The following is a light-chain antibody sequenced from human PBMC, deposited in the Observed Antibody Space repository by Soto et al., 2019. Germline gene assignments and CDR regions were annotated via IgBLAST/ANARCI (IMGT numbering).Light chain of an antibody. CDR3: QPYYCSPFT. Sequence: DIVMTQSPDSLAVSLGERATINCKSSQSVLYSSNNKNYLAWYQQKPGQPPKLLIYWASTRESGVPDRFSGSGSWTDFPFHLTTLQAEDVAGYFCQPYYCSPFTFGPGTKVDIK. CDR1: QSVLYSSNNKNY. V-gene: IGKV4-1*01. CDR2: WAS. J-gene: IGKJ3*01.